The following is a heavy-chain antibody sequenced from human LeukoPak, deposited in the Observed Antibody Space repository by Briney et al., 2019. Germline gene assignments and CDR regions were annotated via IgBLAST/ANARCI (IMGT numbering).Heavy chain of an antibody. V-gene: IGHV1-18*04. CDR1: GYSFTTYW. CDR2: ISVYNGNI. D-gene: IGHD3-16*01. Sequence: GESLKISCKGSGYSFTTYWIGWVRQAPGQGLEWMGWISVYNGNIHYAQKLQGRVTLTTDTSTTTAYMELRNLRSDDTAVYYCAREGGLNHHFDYWGQGTLVTVSS. CDR3: AREGGLNHHFDY. J-gene: IGHJ4*02.